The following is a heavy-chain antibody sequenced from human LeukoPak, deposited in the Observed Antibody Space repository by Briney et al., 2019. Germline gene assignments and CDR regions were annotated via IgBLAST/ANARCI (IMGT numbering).Heavy chain of an antibody. D-gene: IGHD3-22*01. CDR1: GGSISSYY. J-gene: IGHJ6*03. CDR3: ARVHGSNYYHYYMDV. CDR2: IYYSGST. Sequence: KPSETLSLTCTVSGGSISSYYWSWIRQPPGKGLEWIGYIYYSGSTNYNPSLKSRVTISVDTSKNQFSLKLSSVTAADTAVYYCARVHGSNYYHYYMDVWGKGTTVTVSS. V-gene: IGHV4-59*01.